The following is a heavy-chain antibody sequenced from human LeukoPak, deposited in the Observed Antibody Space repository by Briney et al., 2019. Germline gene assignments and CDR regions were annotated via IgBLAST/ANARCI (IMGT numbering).Heavy chain of an antibody. CDR3: ASRNHGVTMVRGEFNY. J-gene: IGHJ4*02. V-gene: IGHV3-48*03. Sequence: GGSLRLSCAASGFTFSSYEMNWVRQVPGKGLEWVSYISSSGSTIYYADSVKGRFTISRDNAKNSLYLQMNSLRAEDTAVYYCASRNHGVTMVRGEFNYWGQGTLVTVSS. CDR1: GFTFSSYE. CDR2: ISSSGSTI. D-gene: IGHD3-10*01.